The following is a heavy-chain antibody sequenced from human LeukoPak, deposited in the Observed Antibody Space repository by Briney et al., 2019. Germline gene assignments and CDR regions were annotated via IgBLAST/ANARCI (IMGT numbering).Heavy chain of an antibody. Sequence: ATVKVSCKASGYTFTSYGTSWVRQAPGQGLEWMGRINPNSGGTNYAQKFQGRVTMTRDTSISTAYMELSRLRSDDTAVYYCARDTYCSSTSCYVHWFDPWGQGTLVTVSS. CDR2: INPNSGGT. D-gene: IGHD2-2*01. V-gene: IGHV1-2*06. CDR1: GYTFTSYG. CDR3: ARDTYCSSTSCYVHWFDP. J-gene: IGHJ5*02.